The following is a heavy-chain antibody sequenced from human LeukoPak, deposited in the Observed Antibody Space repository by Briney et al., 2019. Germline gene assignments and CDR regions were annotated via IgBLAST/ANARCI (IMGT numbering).Heavy chain of an antibody. D-gene: IGHD2-8*01. V-gene: IGHV5-51*01. Sequence: GESLKISCKGSGYSFTSYWIGWVRQMPGKGLEWMGIIYPGDSDTRYSPSFQGQVTISADKSISTAYLQWSSLKASDTAMYYCARLELYCTNRVCYSHYYMDVWGKGTTVTVSS. J-gene: IGHJ6*03. CDR3: ARLELYCTNRVCYSHYYMDV. CDR1: GYSFTSYW. CDR2: IYPGDSDT.